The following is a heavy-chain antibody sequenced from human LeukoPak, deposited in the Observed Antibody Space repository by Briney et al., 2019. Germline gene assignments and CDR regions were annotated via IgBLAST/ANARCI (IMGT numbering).Heavy chain of an antibody. CDR3: ARVKKITMIVVLPDWYFDL. Sequence: SETLSLTCTVSGGSISRYYWSWIRQPPGKGLEWIGYIYYSGSTNYNPSLKSRVTISVDTSKNQFSLKLSSVTAADTAVYYCARVKKITMIVVLPDWYFDLWGRGTLVTVSS. V-gene: IGHV4-59*01. J-gene: IGHJ2*01. D-gene: IGHD3-22*01. CDR1: GGSISRYY. CDR2: IYYSGST.